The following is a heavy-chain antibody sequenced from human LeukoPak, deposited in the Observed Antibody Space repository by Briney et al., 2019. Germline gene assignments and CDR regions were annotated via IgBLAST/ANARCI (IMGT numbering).Heavy chain of an antibody. V-gene: IGHV3-23*01. CDR1: GFTFSSYA. D-gene: IGHD2-2*01. CDR3: AKALGYCSSTSCTNWFDP. Sequence: PGGSPRLSCAASGFTFSSYAMSWVRQAPGKGLEWVSAISGSGGSTYYADSVKGRFTISRDNSKNTLYLQMNSLRAEDTAVYYCAKALGYCSSTSCTNWFDPWGQGTLVTVSS. CDR2: ISGSGGST. J-gene: IGHJ5*02.